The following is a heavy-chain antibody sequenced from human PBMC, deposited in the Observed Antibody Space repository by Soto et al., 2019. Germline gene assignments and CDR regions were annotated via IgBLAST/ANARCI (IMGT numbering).Heavy chain of an antibody. J-gene: IGHJ4*02. CDR3: ASPNSSGRPFDY. CDR2: ISYDGSNK. D-gene: IGHD6-19*01. V-gene: IGHV3-30-3*01. CDR1: GFTFSSYA. Sequence: QVQLVESGGGVVQPGRSLRLSCAASGFTFSSYAMHWVRQAPGKGLEWVAVISYDGSNKYYADSVKGRFTISRDNSKNTLYLQMNSRRAEDTALYYWASPNSSGRPFDYWGQGTLVTVSS.